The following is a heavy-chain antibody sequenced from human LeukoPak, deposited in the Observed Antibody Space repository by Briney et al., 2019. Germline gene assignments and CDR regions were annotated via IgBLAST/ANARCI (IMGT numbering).Heavy chain of an antibody. CDR2: IKQDGSEK. J-gene: IGHJ4*02. CDR1: GFTFSSYA. V-gene: IGHV3-7*04. D-gene: IGHD3-9*01. Sequence: GGSLRLSCAASGFTFSSYAVSWVRQAPGKGLEWVANIKQDGSEKYYVDSVKGRFTISRDNAKNSLYLQMDSLRAEGTAVYYCARGYFDWVWWGQGTLVTVSS. CDR3: ARGYFDWVW.